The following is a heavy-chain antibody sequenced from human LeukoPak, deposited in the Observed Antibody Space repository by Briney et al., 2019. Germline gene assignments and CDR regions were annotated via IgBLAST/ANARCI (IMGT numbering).Heavy chain of an antibody. D-gene: IGHD5-24*01. J-gene: IGHJ4*02. V-gene: IGHV4-61*02. CDR1: GGSISSASYY. Sequence: SETLSLTCTVSGGSISSASYYWSWIRQPAGKRLEWIGRVYTSGSTNDNPYNPSLKSRVTISIDTSKNQISLKLTSVTAADTAVYYCARGGGWLTYWGQGTLVTVSS. CDR3: ARGGGWLTY. CDR2: VYTSGST.